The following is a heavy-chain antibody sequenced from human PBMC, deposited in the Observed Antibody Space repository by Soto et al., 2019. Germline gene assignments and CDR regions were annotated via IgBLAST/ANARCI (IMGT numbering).Heavy chain of an antibody. J-gene: IGHJ4*02. CDR2: ISAANDHT. V-gene: IGHV1-3*01. Sequence: ASVKVSCKASGYTFTSYAMHWVRQAPGQSLEWMGWISAANDHTKYSQKFQGRVTITRDTSASTAYMELSSLISEDTAVYYCARGSLSRTAVAGTAWSQGTLVTVSS. CDR3: ARGSLSRTAVAGTA. CDR1: GYTFTSYA. D-gene: IGHD6-19*01.